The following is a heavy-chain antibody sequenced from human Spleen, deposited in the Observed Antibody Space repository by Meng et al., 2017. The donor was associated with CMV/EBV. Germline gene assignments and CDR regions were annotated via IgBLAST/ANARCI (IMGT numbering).Heavy chain of an antibody. D-gene: IGHD2-8*02. CDR1: GFTFSSYG. CDR2: ISSSGDYI. Sequence: SLSLSSAASGFTFSSYGMNWVRQAPGKGLEWVSSISSSGDYIYYANSVKGRFTISRDNARNSLYLQMNSLRAEDTAVYYCAKGAGGYWGQGTLVTVSS. J-gene: IGHJ4*02. CDR3: AKGAGGY. V-gene: IGHV3-21*04.